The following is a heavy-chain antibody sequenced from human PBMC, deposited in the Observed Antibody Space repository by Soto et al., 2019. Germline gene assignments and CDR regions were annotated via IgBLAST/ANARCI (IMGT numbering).Heavy chain of an antibody. V-gene: IGHV1-18*01. D-gene: IGHD3-22*01. CDR3: ARDRDSSGSLSGY. Sequence: ASVKVSCKVSGYSFINYGISWVRQAPGQGLEWMGGITTYNGKANYVQKFQGRVTMTTDTSTSIAYMELRSLRSDDTAVYYCARDRDSSGSLSGYWGQGTLVTVSS. CDR2: ITTYNGKA. J-gene: IGHJ4*02. CDR1: GYSFINYG.